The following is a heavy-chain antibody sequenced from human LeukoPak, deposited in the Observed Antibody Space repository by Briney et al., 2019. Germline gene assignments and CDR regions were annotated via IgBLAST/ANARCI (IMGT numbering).Heavy chain of an antibody. D-gene: IGHD3-10*01. CDR3: AKAVRSMVTGGGYFDS. V-gene: IGHV3-23*01. J-gene: IGHJ4*02. Sequence: GSLRLSCAASGFAFSNYAMSWVRQAPGKGLEWVSSLSGGGDSRYYADCVMGRFTISRDNSKNTLYLQMNSLRAEDTAVYYCAKAVRSMVTGGGYFDSWGQGTLVTVSS. CDR1: GFAFSNYA. CDR2: LSGGGDSR.